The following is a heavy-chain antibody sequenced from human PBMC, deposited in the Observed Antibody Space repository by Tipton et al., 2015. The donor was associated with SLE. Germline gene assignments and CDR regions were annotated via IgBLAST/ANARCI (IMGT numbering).Heavy chain of an antibody. CDR2: INHSGST. CDR1: GGSFSGYY. D-gene: IGHD2-15*01. J-gene: IGHJ4*02. CDR3: ARGGYV. V-gene: IGHV4-34*01. Sequence: TLSLTCAVYGGSFSGYYWSWIRQPPGKGLEWIGEINHSGSTHYNPSLKSRVTISVDTSKNQFSLKLSSVTAADTAVYYCARGGYVWGQGTLVTVSS.